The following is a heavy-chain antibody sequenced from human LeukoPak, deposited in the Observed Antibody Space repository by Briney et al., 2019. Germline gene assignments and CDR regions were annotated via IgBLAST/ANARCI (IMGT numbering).Heavy chain of an antibody. D-gene: IGHD3-22*01. J-gene: IGHJ3*02. CDR3: ARDYYDSRGEAFDI. Sequence: DPSETLSLTCTVSGDSIGNHYWSWIRQPPGKGLEWIGYIFYVGSTNYNPSLKSRVTISVDTSKNQFSLKLNSVTAADTAVYYCARDYYDSRGEAFDIWGQGTMVTVSS. V-gene: IGHV4-59*11. CDR1: GDSIGNHY. CDR2: IFYVGST.